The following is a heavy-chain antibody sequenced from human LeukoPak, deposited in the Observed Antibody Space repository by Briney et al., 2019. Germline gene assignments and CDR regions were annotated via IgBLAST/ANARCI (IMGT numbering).Heavy chain of an antibody. J-gene: IGHJ6*02. CDR2: IIPILGIA. CDR1: GGTFSSYT. D-gene: IGHD2-2*02. CDR3: ASYCSRTSCYTSYYYGMDV. Sequence: AASVKVSCKASGGTFSSYTISWVRQAPGQGLEWMGRIIPILGIANYAQKFQGRVTITADKSTSTAYMALSSLRTEDTAVYYCASYCSRTSCYTSYYYGMDVWGQGTTVTVSS. V-gene: IGHV1-69*02.